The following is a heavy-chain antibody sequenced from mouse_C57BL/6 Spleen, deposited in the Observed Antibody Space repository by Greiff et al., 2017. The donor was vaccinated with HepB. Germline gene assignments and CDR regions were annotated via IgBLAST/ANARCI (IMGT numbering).Heavy chain of an antibody. J-gene: IGHJ4*01. V-gene: IGHV10-1*01. Sequence: GGGLVQPKGSLKLSCAASGFSFNTYAMNWVRQAPGKGLEWVARIRSKSNNYATYYADSVKDRFTISSNDSESMLYLQMNNLKTEDTAMYYCVRQGVAQYYYAMDDWGQGTSVTVSS. CDR3: VRQGVAQYYYAMDD. CDR1: GFSFNTYA. D-gene: IGHD1-3*01. CDR2: IRSKSNNYAT.